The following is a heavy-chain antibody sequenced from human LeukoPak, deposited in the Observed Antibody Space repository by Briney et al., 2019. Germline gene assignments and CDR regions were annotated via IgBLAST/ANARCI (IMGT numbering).Heavy chain of an antibody. D-gene: IGHD3-16*02. CDR2: INHSGST. V-gene: IGHV4-34*01. CDR1: GGSFSGYY. J-gene: IGHJ4*02. Sequence: SETLSLTCAVYGGSFSGYYWSWIRQPPGKGLEWIGEINHSGSTNYNPSLKSRVTISVDTSKNQFSLKLSSVTAADTAVYYCARSNVWGSYRSPLRYFDYWGQGTLVTVSS. CDR3: ARSNVWGSYRSPLRYFDY.